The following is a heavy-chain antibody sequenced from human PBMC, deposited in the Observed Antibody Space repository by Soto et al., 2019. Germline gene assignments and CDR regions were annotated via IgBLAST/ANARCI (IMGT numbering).Heavy chain of an antibody. V-gene: IGHV3-23*01. J-gene: IGHJ4*02. D-gene: IGHD3-10*01. CDR1: GFTFSSYA. CDR2: ISGSGGST. Sequence: GGSLRLSCAASGFTFSSYAMSWVRQAPGKGLEWVSAISGSGGSTYYADSVKGRFTISRDNSKNTLYLQMNSLRAEDTAVYYCAKDWVLWFGELTAFDYWGQGTLVTVSS. CDR3: AKDWVLWFGELTAFDY.